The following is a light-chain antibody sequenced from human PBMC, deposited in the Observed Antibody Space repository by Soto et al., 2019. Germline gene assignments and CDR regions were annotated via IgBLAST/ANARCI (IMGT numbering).Light chain of an antibody. CDR2: GAS. CDR3: HQYRSSPQT. J-gene: IGKJ1*01. V-gene: IGKV3-20*01. CDR1: QSIGTY. Sequence: EIVLTQSPATLSLSPGERATLSCRASQSIGTYLAWYQQKPGQAPRLLVYGASSRATGIPDRFSGSGSGTDFTLTISRLEPEDFAVYFCHQYRSSPQTFGQGTKGDIK.